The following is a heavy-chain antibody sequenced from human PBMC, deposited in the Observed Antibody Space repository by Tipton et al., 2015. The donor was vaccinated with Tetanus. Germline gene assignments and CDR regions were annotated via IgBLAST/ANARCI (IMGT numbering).Heavy chain of an antibody. CDR3: TSSGPGASGGDY. Sequence: SLRLSCTTSGLFFKNAWMNWVRQAPGKGLEWVGRIKSNIDGGAIDYAAPMKDRFIISRDDSKNTVFLQMNTLKPEDSGVYYCTSSGPGASGGDYWGQGTLVTVSS. D-gene: IGHD3-16*01. J-gene: IGHJ4*02. CDR1: GLFFKNAW. V-gene: IGHV3-15*07. CDR2: IKSNIDGGAI.